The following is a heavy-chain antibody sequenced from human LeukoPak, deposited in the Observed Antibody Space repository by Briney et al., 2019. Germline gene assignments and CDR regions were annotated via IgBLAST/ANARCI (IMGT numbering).Heavy chain of an antibody. CDR1: GYTFTGYY. D-gene: IGHD3-9*01. J-gene: IGHJ4*02. CDR3: ARDRGELLRYFDWLPINYFDY. V-gene: IGHV1-2*02. CDR2: INPNSGGT. Sequence: GASVKFSCKASGYTFTGYYMHWVRQAPRQGLEWMGWINPNSGGTNYAQKSQGRVTMTRDTSISTAYIELSRLRSDDTAVYYCARDRGELLRYFDWLPINYFDYWGQGTLVTVSS.